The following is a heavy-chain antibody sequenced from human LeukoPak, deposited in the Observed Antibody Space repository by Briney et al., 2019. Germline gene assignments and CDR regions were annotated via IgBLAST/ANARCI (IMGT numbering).Heavy chain of an antibody. CDR1: GFTFSSYS. V-gene: IGHV3-7*01. D-gene: IGHD1-14*01. CDR2: IKQDGSDK. CDR3: AREGTGGFDY. J-gene: IGHJ4*02. Sequence: PGGSLRLSCAASGFTFSSYSMNWVRQAPGKGPEWVANIKQDGSDKDYVDSVKGRFTISRDNAKNSLYLQMNSLRAEDTAVYYCAREGTGGFDYWGQGTLVTVSS.